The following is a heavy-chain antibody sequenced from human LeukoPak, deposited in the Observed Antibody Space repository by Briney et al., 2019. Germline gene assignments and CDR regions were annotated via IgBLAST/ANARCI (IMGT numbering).Heavy chain of an antibody. CDR3: ATGDVVVVAAAIDY. CDR1: GYTFTGYY. Sequence: ASVKVSCKASGYTFTGYYMHWVRQAPGQGLERMGWINPNSGGTNYAQKFQGRVTMTRDTSISTAYMELSRLRSDDTAVYYCATGDVVVVAAAIDYWGQGTLVTVSS. CDR2: INPNSGGT. V-gene: IGHV1-2*02. D-gene: IGHD2-15*01. J-gene: IGHJ4*02.